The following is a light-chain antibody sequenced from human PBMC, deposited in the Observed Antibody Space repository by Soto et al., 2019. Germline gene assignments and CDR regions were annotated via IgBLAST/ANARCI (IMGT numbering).Light chain of an antibody. CDR3: SSYRRSNTPFV. Sequence: QSALTQPASVSGSHGQSITISCTGTTSDIGGYYFVYWYQQHPGKAPKLMIYDVSNRPSGVSNSFSGFKSGNTAFLTISGLQAEGEADYYCSSYRRSNTPFVFGTGTQLTVL. CDR2: DVS. CDR1: TSDIGGYYF. V-gene: IGLV2-14*01. J-gene: IGLJ1*01.